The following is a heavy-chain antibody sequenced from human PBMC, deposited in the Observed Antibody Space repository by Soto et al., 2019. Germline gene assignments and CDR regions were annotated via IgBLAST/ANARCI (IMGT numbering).Heavy chain of an antibody. CDR1: GGTFSSYA. V-gene: IGHV1-69*13. D-gene: IGHD3-22*01. J-gene: IGHJ3*02. CDR2: IIPIFGTA. CDR3: ARGRGSRDYYDSSGYGGDDAFDI. Sequence: SVKVSCKASGGTFSSYAISWVRQAPGQGLEWMGGIIPIFGTANYAQKFQGRVTITADESTSTAYMELSSLRSEDTAMYYCARGRGSRDYYDSSGYGGDDAFDIWGQGTMVTVSS.